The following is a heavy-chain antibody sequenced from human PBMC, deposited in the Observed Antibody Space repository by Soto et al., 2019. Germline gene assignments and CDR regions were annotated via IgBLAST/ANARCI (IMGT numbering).Heavy chain of an antibody. CDR3: ARDVGIYSGSLNYYYYYGMDV. D-gene: IGHD1-26*01. CDR2: ISYDGSNK. CDR1: GFTFSSYA. J-gene: IGHJ6*02. Sequence: GGSLRLSCAASGFTFSSYAMHWVRQAPGKGLEWVAVISYDGSNKYYADSVKGRFTISRDNSKNTLYLQMNSLRAEDTAVYYCARDVGIYSGSLNYYYYYGMDVWGQGTTVTVSS. V-gene: IGHV3-30-3*01.